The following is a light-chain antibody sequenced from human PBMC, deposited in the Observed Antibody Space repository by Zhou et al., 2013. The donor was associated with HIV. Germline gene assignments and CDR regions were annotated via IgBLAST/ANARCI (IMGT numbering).Light chain of an antibody. CDR2: KAS. V-gene: IGKV1-5*03. CDR3: QQSYSTPRT. Sequence: DIQMTQSPSTLSASVGDRVTITCRASQDIRTWVAWYQQKPGKVPKLLIYKASSLESGVPSRFSGSGFGTEFTLTISNLQPGDFATYYCQQSYSTPRTFGQGTKVEIK. J-gene: IGKJ1*01. CDR1: QDIRTW.